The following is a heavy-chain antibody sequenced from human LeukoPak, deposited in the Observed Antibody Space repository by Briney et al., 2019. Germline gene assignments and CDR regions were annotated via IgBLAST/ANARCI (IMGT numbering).Heavy chain of an antibody. Sequence: GASVKVSCKASGGTFSSYAISWVRQAPGQGLEWMGGIIPIFGTANYAQKFQGRVTITADGSTSTAYMELSSLRSEDTAVYYCARDLSRDYRTGWLFDPWGQGTLVTVSS. CDR2: IIPIFGTA. CDR1: GGTFSSYA. D-gene: IGHD6-25*01. CDR3: ARDLSRDYRTGWLFDP. J-gene: IGHJ5*02. V-gene: IGHV1-69*13.